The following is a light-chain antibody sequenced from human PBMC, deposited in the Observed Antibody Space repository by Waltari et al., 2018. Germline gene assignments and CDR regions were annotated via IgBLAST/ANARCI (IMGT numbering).Light chain of an antibody. Sequence: DIVMTQSPDSLAGSLGERATINCKSSQSVLYSPNNKNCLAWFQQKPGQPPKLLIYWASTRESGVPDRFSGSGSVTDFTLTISSLQAEDVAIYYCQQYATTPRTFGQGTKLEIK. J-gene: IGKJ2*02. CDR3: QQYATTPRT. V-gene: IGKV4-1*01. CDR2: WAS. CDR1: QSVLYSPNNKNC.